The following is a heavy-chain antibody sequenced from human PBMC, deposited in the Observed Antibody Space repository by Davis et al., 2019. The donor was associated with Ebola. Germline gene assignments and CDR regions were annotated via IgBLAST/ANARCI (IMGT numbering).Heavy chain of an antibody. V-gene: IGHV1-3*01. CDR2: INAGNGNT. CDR3: ARRSGPNAAKTYSFDF. J-gene: IGHJ4*02. CDR1: GYTFTGYY. Sequence: ASVKVSCKASGYTFTGYYMHWVRQAPGQGLEWMGWINAGNGNTKYSQKFQGRVTITRDTSASTAYMELSSLRSEDTAVYYCARRSGPNAAKTYSFDFWGQGTLVTVSS. D-gene: IGHD2-21*01.